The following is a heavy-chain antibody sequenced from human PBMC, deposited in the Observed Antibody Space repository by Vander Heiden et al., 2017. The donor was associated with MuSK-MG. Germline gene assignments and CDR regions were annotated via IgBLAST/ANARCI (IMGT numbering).Heavy chain of an antibody. J-gene: IGHJ4*02. CDR2: ISYDGSNK. V-gene: IGHV3-30-3*01. CDR1: GFTFSSYS. CDR3: ARNTVTTPFDY. Sequence: QVQLVESGGGVVQPGRSLRLSCAASGFTFSSYSMHWVRQAPGKGLDWVAVISYDGSNKYYADSVKGRFTISRDNSKNTLYLQMNSLRGEDTAVYYCARNTVTTPFDYWGQGALVTVSS. D-gene: IGHD4-17*01.